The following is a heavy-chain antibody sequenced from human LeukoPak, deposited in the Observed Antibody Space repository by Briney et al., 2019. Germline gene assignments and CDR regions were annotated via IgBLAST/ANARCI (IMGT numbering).Heavy chain of an antibody. CDR2: INSDGSST. J-gene: IGHJ6*02. CDR3: ARGPDWNYYYYYGMDV. D-gene: IGHD1-1*01. Sequence: GGPLRLSCAASGFTFSSYWMHWVRQAPGKGLVWVSRINSDGSSTSYADSVKGRFTISRDNAKNTLYLQMNSLRAEDTAVYYCARGPDWNYYYYYGMDVWGQGTTVTVSS. CDR1: GFTFSSYW. V-gene: IGHV3-74*01.